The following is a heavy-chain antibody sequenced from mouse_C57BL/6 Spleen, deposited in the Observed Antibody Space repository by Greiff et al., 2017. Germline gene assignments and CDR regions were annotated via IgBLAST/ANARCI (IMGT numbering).Heavy chain of an antibody. CDR1: GFTFSDYG. J-gene: IGHJ2*01. CDR3: ARGNWGVDY. Sequence: EVKLMESGGGLVKPGGSLKLSCAASGFTFSDYGMHWVRQAPEKGLEWVAYISSGSSTIYYADTVKGRFTISRDNAKNTLFLQMTSLRSEDTAMYYCARGNWGVDYWGQGTTLTVSS. D-gene: IGHD4-1*01. CDR2: ISSGSSTI. V-gene: IGHV5-17*01.